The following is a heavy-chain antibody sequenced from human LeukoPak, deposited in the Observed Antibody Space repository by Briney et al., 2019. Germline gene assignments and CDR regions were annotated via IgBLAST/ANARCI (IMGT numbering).Heavy chain of an antibody. D-gene: IGHD3-10*01. J-gene: IGHJ3*02. CDR1: GFTFSSYG. Sequence: PGRSLRLSCAASGFTFSSYGMHWVRQAPGKGLEWVAVISYDGSNKYYADSVKGRFTISRDNSKNTLYLQMNSLRAEDTAVYYCARRGFGGAFDIWGQGTMVTVSS. CDR2: ISYDGSNK. V-gene: IGHV3-30*03. CDR3: ARRGFGGAFDI.